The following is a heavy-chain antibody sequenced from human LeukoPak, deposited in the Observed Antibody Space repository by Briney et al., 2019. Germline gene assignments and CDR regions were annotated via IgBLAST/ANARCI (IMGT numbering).Heavy chain of an antibody. V-gene: IGHV3-7*01. CDR3: AREGGLLYYYDSSGYYPFDY. CDR2: IKQDGSEK. J-gene: IGHJ4*02. CDR1: GFTFSSYW. Sequence: QPGGSLRLSCAAYGFTFSSYWMSWVRQAPGKGLEWVANIKQDGSEKYYVDSVKGRFTISRDNAKNSLYLQMNSLRAEDTAVYYCAREGGLLYYYDSSGYYPFDYWGQGTLVTVSS. D-gene: IGHD3-22*01.